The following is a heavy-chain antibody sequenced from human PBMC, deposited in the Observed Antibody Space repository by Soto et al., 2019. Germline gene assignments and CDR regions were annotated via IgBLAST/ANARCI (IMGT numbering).Heavy chain of an antibody. CDR1: SVSNAW. CDR2: IKSKTDGGTT. CDR3: TTDEPDYGDXGERAFDI. V-gene: IGHV3-15*07. J-gene: IGHJ3*02. D-gene: IGHD4-17*01. Sequence: SVSNAWMNWVRQAPGKGLEWVGRIKSKTDGGTTDYAAPVKGRFTISRXXSKNXLXLQMXSLKXXXTAVYYCTTDEPDYGDXGERAFDIWGQGTMVTVSS.